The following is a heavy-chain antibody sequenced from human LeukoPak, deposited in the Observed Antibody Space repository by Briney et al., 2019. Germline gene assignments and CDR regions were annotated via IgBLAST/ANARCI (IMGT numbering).Heavy chain of an antibody. D-gene: IGHD6-6*01. CDR2: ILYDGSNK. Sequence: GGSLRLSCTASGFTFSSYTMHSVRQAPGKGLEWVGVILYDGSNKYYADSVKGRFTFSRDNSKNTLYLQMTSLRAEDTAVYYCAREGYSSSFDYWGQGTLVTVSS. V-gene: IGHV3-30-3*01. J-gene: IGHJ4*02. CDR3: AREGYSSSFDY. CDR1: GFTFSSYT.